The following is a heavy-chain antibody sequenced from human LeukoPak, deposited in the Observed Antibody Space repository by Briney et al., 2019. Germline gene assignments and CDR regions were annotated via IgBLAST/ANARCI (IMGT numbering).Heavy chain of an antibody. J-gene: IGHJ5*02. D-gene: IGHD2-2*01. CDR3: ARQTIDCSSTSCYPNWFDP. Sequence: PSETLSLTCAVSCYSISSGYYWGWIRQPPGKGLEWIGSIYHSGSTYYNPSLKSRVTISVDTSKNQFSLKLSSVTAADTAVYYCARQTIDCSSTSCYPNWFDPWGQGTLVTVSS. V-gene: IGHV4-38-2*01. CDR1: CYSISSGYY. CDR2: IYHSGST.